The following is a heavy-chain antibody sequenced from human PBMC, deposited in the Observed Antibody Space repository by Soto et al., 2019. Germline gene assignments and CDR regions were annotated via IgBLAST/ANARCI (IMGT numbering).Heavy chain of an antibody. J-gene: IGHJ4*02. CDR3: ARLNGKVFVHYFHY. CDR1: GFTLSTYG. Sequence: QVQLVESGGGVVQPGRSLRLSCAASGFTLSTYGMHWVRQAPGKGLEWVAVMWYDGSNKYYADSVKGRFTMSRDNSKNTLHLQMTSLRAEATAVYNCARLNGKVFVHYFHYWGQGTLVTASS. CDR2: MWYDGSNK. V-gene: IGHV3-33*01. D-gene: IGHD2-8*01.